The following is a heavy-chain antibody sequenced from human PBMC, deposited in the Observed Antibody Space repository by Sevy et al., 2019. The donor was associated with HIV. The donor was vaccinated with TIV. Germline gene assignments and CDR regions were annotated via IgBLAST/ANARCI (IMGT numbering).Heavy chain of an antibody. Sequence: ASEKVSCKASGYTFTGYYIHWVRQAPGQGLEWMGWIIPSSGGTNYGQKFLGRVTMTRDTSISTAYLELHRLTSDDTAVYYCTRSVYGSGTYLNDHWGQGTLVTVSS. V-gene: IGHV1-2*02. CDR3: TRSVYGSGTYLNDH. D-gene: IGHD3-10*01. J-gene: IGHJ4*02. CDR2: IIPSSGGT. CDR1: GYTFTGYY.